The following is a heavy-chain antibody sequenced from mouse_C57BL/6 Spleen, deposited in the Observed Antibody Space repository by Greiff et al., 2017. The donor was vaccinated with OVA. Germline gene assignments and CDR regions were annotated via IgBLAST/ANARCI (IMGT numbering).Heavy chain of an antibody. CDR2: IYPGDGDT. D-gene: IGHD1-1*01. CDR1: GYAFSSYW. Sequence: VKLMESGAELVKPGASVKISCKASGYAFSSYWMNWVKQRPGKGLEWIGQIYPGDGDTNYNGKFKGKATLTADKSSSTAYMQLSSLTSEDSAVYFCARDYYGSSFYYAMDYWGQGTSVTVSS. V-gene: IGHV1-80*01. CDR3: ARDYYGSSFYYAMDY. J-gene: IGHJ4*01.